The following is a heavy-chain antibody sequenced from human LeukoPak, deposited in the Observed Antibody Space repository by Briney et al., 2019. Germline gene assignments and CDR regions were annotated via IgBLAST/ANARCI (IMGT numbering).Heavy chain of an antibody. J-gene: IGHJ4*02. D-gene: IGHD1-26*01. CDR3: AATRRIVGAPFDH. CDR1: GFTFSSYA. V-gene: IGHV3-23*01. CDR2: ISGSGGST. Sequence: GGSLRLSCAASGFTFSSYAMSWVRQAPGKGLEWVSAISGSGGSTYYADSVKGRFTISRDNSKNTLYLQMNSLRAEDTAVYYCAATRRIVGAPFDHWGQGTLVTVSS.